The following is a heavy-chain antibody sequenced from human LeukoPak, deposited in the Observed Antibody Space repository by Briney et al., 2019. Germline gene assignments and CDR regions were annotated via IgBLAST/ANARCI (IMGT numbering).Heavy chain of an antibody. D-gene: IGHD3-10*01. CDR2: ISGSGGST. V-gene: IGHV3-23*01. Sequence: GGSLRLSCAASGFTFSSYAMSWVRQAPGKGLEWVSAISGSGGSTYYADSVKGRFTISRDNTKNTLYLQMNSLRAEDTAVYYCAKDGSSPYYFDYWGQGTLVTVSS. CDR1: GFTFSSYA. J-gene: IGHJ4*02. CDR3: AKDGSSPYYFDY.